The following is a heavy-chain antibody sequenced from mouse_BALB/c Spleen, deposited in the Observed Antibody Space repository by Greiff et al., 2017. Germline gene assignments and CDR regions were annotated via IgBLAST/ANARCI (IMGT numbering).Heavy chain of an antibody. Sequence: EVKLVESGGGLVQPGGSLRLSCATSGFTFTDYYMSWVRQPPGKELEWLGFIRNKANGYTTEYSASVKGRFTISRDNSQSILYLQMNTLRAEDSATYYCAKYDYDRTWFAYWGQGTLVTVSA. CDR1: GFTFTDYY. CDR2: IRNKANGYTT. D-gene: IGHD2-4*01. J-gene: IGHJ3*01. V-gene: IGHV7-3*02. CDR3: AKYDYDRTWFAY.